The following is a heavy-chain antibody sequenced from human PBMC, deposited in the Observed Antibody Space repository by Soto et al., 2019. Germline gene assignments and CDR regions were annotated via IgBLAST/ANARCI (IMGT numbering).Heavy chain of an antibody. V-gene: IGHV5-10-1*01. CDR1: GYSFTSYW. CDR3: ARYCSGGSCYSNYYYGMDV. CDR2: IDPSDSYT. Sequence: PGESLKTSCKGSGYSFTSYWISWVRQMPGKGLEWMGRIDPSDSYTNYSPSFQGHVTISADKSISTAYLQWSSLKASDTAMYYCARYCSGGSCYSNYYYGMDVWGQGTTVTVSS. D-gene: IGHD2-15*01. J-gene: IGHJ6*02.